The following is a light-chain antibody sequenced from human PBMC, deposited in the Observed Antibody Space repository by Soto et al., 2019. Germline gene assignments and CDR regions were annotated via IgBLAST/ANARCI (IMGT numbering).Light chain of an antibody. CDR3: HQRKSWPRT. Sequence: EIVLTQSPATLSSSLGERATLSCRASQTVSSKLAWYQHKPGQAPRLLIYDTSNRATGIPARFSGSGSGTDFTLTISSREPEDFAVYYCHQRKSWPRTFGQGTKVELK. CDR2: DTS. V-gene: IGKV3-11*01. J-gene: IGKJ1*01. CDR1: QTVSSK.